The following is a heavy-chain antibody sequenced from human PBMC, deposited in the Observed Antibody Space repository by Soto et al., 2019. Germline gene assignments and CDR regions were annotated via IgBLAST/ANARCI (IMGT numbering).Heavy chain of an antibody. CDR2: ISYDGSST. V-gene: IGHV3-30*18. Sequence: PVGSLRLSCAASGFSISDYGMEWVRQAPGKGLEWVALISYDGSSTYYADSVKGRFTISRDNSKDTLFLQMTGLRREDTAVYYCAKGAGDRLSLGMDVWGQGTTVTVSS. CDR1: GFSISDYG. D-gene: IGHD1-26*01. J-gene: IGHJ6*02. CDR3: AKGAGDRLSLGMDV.